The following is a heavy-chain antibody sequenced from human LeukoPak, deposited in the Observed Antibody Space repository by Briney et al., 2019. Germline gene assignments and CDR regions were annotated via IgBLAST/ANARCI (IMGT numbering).Heavy chain of an antibody. CDR3: ARGPLYCAYTDCLSNWFGP. CDR2: IHPNSGST. J-gene: IGHJ5*02. D-gene: IGHD3-16*01. CDR1: GYIFTGYY. V-gene: IGHV1-2*02. Sequence: ASVKVSCKASGYIFTGYYIHWLRQAPGQGLEWMGWIHPNSGSTNYAQKFQGRVIMTRDTSITTAYMEVTWLTSDDTAVYYCARGPLYCAYTDCLSNWFGPWGQGALVTVSS.